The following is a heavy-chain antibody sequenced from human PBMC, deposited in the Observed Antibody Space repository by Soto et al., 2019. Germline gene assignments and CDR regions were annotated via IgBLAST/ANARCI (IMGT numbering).Heavy chain of an antibody. CDR3: PKLLWSTNATDV. D-gene: IGHD3-10*01. CDR2: AFCTGLT. CDR1: GGSITCCY. Sequence: PWETLAITCNVSGGSITCCYWSCIRQPRGKGLEWIGYAFCTGLTNYNPSLESRVTRSVDTSKNQISLTLTSVTAADTAVYFFPKLLWSTNATDVRCQATTATVS. V-gene: IGHV4-59*01. J-gene: IGHJ6*02.